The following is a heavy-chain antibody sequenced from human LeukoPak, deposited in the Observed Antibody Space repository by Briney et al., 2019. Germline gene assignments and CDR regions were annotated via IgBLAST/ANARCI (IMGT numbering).Heavy chain of an antibody. Sequence: SETLSLTCTVSGGSISNYYWSWIRQPPGKGLEWIGYIYYSGSTNHNPSLKSRVIISVDTSKNQFSLKLSSVTAADTAVYYCARDRDYDGFEYWGQGTLVTVSS. V-gene: IGHV4-59*01. CDR1: GGSISNYY. CDR2: IYYSGST. CDR3: ARDRDYDGFEY. J-gene: IGHJ4*02. D-gene: IGHD3-3*01.